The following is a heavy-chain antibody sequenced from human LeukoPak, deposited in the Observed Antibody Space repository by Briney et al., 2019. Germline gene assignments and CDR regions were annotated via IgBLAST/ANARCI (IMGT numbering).Heavy chain of an antibody. CDR1: GGSISSGDYY. J-gene: IGHJ4*02. D-gene: IGHD4-23*01. V-gene: IGHV4-30-4*01. Sequence: SETLSLTCTVSGGSISSGDYYWSWIRQPPGKGLEWIGYIYYSGSTYYNPSLKSRVTLSVDTSKNQFSLKLSSVTAADTAVYYCARTVVTLNKYYFDYWGQGTLVTVSS. CDR3: ARTVVTLNKYYFDY. CDR2: IYYSGST.